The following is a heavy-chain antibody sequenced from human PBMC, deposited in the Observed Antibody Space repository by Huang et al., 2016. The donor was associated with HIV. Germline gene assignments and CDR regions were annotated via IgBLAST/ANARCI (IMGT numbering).Heavy chain of an antibody. CDR1: GYKFHIYE. V-gene: IGHV1-18*04. CDR3: ARTKGEFDF. D-gene: IGHD3-16*01. J-gene: IGHJ4*02. CDR2: ISGDNVST. Sequence: QIHLVQSGPEVKQPGASVKVSCKASGYKFHIYEITWVRQTPGQCLEWMGWISGDNVSTRFAQKFQDRLTMTTDVSTSTAYLELRSLRLDDTAVYYCARTKGEFDFWGQGALVTVSS.